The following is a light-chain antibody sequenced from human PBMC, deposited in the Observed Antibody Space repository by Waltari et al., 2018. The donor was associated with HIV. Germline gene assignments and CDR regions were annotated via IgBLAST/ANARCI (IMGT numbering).Light chain of an antibody. CDR2: RAS. V-gene: IGKV1-5*03. J-gene: IGKJ5*01. Sequence: DIQMTQSPSTLSASVGDRVSITCRANQSISSWLAWYQQKPGKAPNLLIYRASSLQRGVPSRFSGSGSGTEFTLTISSLQPDDFATYYCQQYHDYSPDSFGQGTRLDIK. CDR3: QQYHDYSPDS. CDR1: QSISSW.